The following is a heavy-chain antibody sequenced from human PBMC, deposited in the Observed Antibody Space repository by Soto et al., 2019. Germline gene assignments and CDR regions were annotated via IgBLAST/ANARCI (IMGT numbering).Heavy chain of an antibody. CDR1: GFTFSSYS. V-gene: IGHV3-21*01. J-gene: IGHJ6*02. Sequence: EVQLVESGGGMVKPGGSLRLSCAASGFTFSSYSMNWVRQAPGKGLEWVSSISSSSSYIYYADSVKGRFTISRDNAKNSLYLQMNSLRAEDTAVYYWARYLSSTSCYKGEGYYYYCMDVWGQGTKVTVSS. D-gene: IGHD2-2*02. CDR3: ARYLSSTSCYKGEGYYYYCMDV. CDR2: ISSSSSYI.